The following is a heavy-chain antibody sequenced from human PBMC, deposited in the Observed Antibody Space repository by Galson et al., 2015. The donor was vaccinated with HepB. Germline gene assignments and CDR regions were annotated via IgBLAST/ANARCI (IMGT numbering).Heavy chain of an antibody. D-gene: IGHD2-15*01. Sequence: SLRLSCAASGFTFSSYGMHWVRQAPGKGLEWVAVISYDGSNKYYADSVKGRFTISRDNSKNTLYLQMNSLRAEDTAVYYCAKAHGYCSGGSCYSLCEYWGQGTLVTVSS. CDR1: GFTFSSYG. V-gene: IGHV3-30*18. CDR3: AKAHGYCSGGSCYSLCEY. J-gene: IGHJ4*02. CDR2: ISYDGSNK.